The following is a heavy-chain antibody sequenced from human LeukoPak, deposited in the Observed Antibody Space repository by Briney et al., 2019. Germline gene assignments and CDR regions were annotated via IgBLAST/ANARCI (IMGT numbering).Heavy chain of an antibody. D-gene: IGHD1-1*01. Sequence: SETLSLTCTVSGGSISSTSYYWGWIRQPPGKGLEWIGSIPYSGTTYYNPSLKSRVTISVDTSNNQFSLKLSSVTAADTAVYYCARLENYCFDYWGQGTLVTVSS. CDR1: GGSISSTSYY. CDR2: IPYSGTT. J-gene: IGHJ4*02. CDR3: ARLENYCFDY. V-gene: IGHV4-39*07.